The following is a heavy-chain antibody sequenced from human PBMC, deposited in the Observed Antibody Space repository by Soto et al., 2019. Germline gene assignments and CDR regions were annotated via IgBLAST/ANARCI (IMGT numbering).Heavy chain of an antibody. CDR3: ARDHYCSGDTCYLISFDY. V-gene: IGHV3-48*02. D-gene: IGHD2-15*01. J-gene: IGHJ4*02. Sequence: PGGSLRLSCASSGFTFSSYSMNWVRQAPGKGLEWVSYISSSSSTIYYVDSVKGRFTISRDNAKNSLYLQMNSLRDEDTAVCYCARDHYCSGDTCYLISFDYWGQGT. CDR2: ISSSSSTI. CDR1: GFTFSSYS.